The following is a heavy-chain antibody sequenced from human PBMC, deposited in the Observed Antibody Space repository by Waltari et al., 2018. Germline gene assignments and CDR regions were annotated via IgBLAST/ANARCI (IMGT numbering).Heavy chain of an antibody. CDR2: IDSGGST. Sequence: EVQLVESGGGLIQPGGTLRLSCAPSGFTVSTNYISWARHDPGKGLELVSVIDSGGSTYYADSVKGRFTISRDNSKNTLYLQMNSLRAEDTAVYYCARDLAAAGTLGYWGQGTLVTVSS. V-gene: IGHV3-53*01. CDR3: ARDLAAAGTLGY. CDR1: GFTVSTNY. J-gene: IGHJ4*02. D-gene: IGHD6-13*01.